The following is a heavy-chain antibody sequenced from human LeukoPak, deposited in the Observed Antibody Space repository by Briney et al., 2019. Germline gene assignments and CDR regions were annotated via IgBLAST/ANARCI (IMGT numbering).Heavy chain of an antibody. D-gene: IGHD4-23*01. CDR3: ARGNYGGGFDY. Sequence: GGSLRLSCAASGFTFSSYSMNWVRQAPGKGLEWVSAISGSGGSTYYADSVKGRFTISRDNSKNTLYLQMNSLRAEDAAVYYCARGNYGGGFDYWGQGTLVTVSS. V-gene: IGHV3-23*01. CDR2: ISGSGGST. J-gene: IGHJ4*02. CDR1: GFTFSSYS.